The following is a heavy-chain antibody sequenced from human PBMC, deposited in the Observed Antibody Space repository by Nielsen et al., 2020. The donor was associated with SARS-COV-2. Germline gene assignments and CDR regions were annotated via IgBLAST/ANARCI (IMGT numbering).Heavy chain of an antibody. D-gene: IGHD3-16*01. CDR2: ISSSSTYI. V-gene: IGHV3-21*01. Sequence: GESLKISCAAPGFTVSRYNMNWVRQAPGKGLEWLASISSSSTYIYYADSVKGRFTISRDNADNSLSLQMNSLRAEDSAVYYCARDSTPLVSGGHQDYWGQGTLVTVSS. CDR3: ARDSTPLVSGGHQDY. J-gene: IGHJ4*02. CDR1: GFTVSRYN.